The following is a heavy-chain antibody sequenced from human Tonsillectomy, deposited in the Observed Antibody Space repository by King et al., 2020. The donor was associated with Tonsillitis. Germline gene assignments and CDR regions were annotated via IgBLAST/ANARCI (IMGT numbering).Heavy chain of an antibody. CDR2: ISSSSSTI. D-gene: IGHD3-3*01. CDR1: GFTFSSYS. V-gene: IGHV3-48*01. J-gene: IGHJ4*02. CDR3: ARPYDFRSGYYRGGFDFDY. Sequence: VQLGESGGGLVQPGGSLRLSCAASGFTFSSYSMNWVRQAPGKGLEWVSYISSSSSTIYYVDSVKGRFTISRYNAKNSLYLQMNSLRAEDTAVYYFARPYDFRSGYYRGGFDFDYWGQGTLVTVSS.